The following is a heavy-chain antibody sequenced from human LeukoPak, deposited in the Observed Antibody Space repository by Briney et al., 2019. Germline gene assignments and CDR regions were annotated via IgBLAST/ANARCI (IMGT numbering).Heavy chain of an antibody. V-gene: IGHV4-34*01. D-gene: IGHD1-26*01. Sequence: SETLSLTCAVYGGSFSGYYWSWIRQPPGKGLEWIGEINHSGSTNYNPSLKSRVTISVDTSKNQFSLKLSSVTAADTAVYYCARPRIVGATGTLETWGQGTLVTVSS. CDR2: INHSGST. J-gene: IGHJ5*02. CDR3: ARPRIVGATGTLET. CDR1: GGSFSGYY.